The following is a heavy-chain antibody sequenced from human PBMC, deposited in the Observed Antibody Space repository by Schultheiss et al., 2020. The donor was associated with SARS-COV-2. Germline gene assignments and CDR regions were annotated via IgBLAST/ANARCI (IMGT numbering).Heavy chain of an antibody. CDR3: ASGGVNYYYYYMDV. V-gene: IGHV1-18*01. CDR2: VSAYNGNT. Sequence: ASVKVSCKASDYTFTNYGITWVRQAPGQGLEWMGWVSAYNGNTNYAQKLQGRVTMTTDTSTSTAYMELRSLRSDDTAMYYCASGGVNYYYYYMDVWGKGTTVTVSS. CDR1: DYTFTNYG. J-gene: IGHJ6*03. D-gene: IGHD3-10*01.